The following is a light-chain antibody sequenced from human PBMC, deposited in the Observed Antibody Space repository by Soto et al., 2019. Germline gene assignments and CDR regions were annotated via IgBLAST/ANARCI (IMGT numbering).Light chain of an antibody. J-gene: IGKJ1*01. Sequence: DIQMTQSPSTLSAFVGDRVTITCRASQNINKWLAWYQQKPGKAPKVLIWDASTLESGVPSRFSGSGSGTEFTLTISSLQPDDFATYYCQQYNGYLTWTFGQGTRVEIK. CDR3: QQYNGYLTWT. V-gene: IGKV1-5*01. CDR2: DAS. CDR1: QNINKW.